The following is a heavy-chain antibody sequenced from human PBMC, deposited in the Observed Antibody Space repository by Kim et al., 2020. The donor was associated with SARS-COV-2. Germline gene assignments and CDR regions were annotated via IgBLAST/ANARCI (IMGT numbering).Heavy chain of an antibody. D-gene: IGHD3-10*01. CDR1: GFTFSSYS. CDR3: ARDTTTSSLLWFGEFNWFDP. J-gene: IGHJ5*02. CDR2: ISSSSSYI. Sequence: GGSLRLSCAASGFTFSSYSMNWVRQAPGKGLEWVSSISSSSSYIYYADSVKGRFTISRDNAKNSLYLQMNSLRAEDTAVYYCARDTTTSSLLWFGEFNWFDPWGQGTLVTVSS. V-gene: IGHV3-21*01.